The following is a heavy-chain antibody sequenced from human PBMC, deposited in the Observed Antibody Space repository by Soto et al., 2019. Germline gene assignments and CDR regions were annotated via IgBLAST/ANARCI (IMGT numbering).Heavy chain of an antibody. J-gene: IGHJ3*02. D-gene: IGHD6-6*01. V-gene: IGHV3-53*01. CDR1: GFTVSSNY. CDR3: AQFSSGLI. CDR2: IYSGGST. Sequence: EVQLVESGGGLIQPGGSLRLSCAASGFTVSSNYMSWVRQAPGKGLEWVSVIYSGGSTYYADSVKGRFTISRDNSKNTVYLQMDSLRVEDTAVYYCAQFSSGLIWGQGTMVSVAS.